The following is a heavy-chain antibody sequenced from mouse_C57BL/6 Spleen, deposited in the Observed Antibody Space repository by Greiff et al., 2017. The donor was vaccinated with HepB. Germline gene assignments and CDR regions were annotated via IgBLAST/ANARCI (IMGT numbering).Heavy chain of an antibody. Sequence: EVMLVESEGGLVQPGSSMKLSCTASGFTFSDYYMAWVRQVPEKGLEWVANINYDGSSTYYLDSLKSRFIISRDNAKNILYLQMSSLKSEDTATYYCARGNWDPYAMDYWGQGTSVTVSS. J-gene: IGHJ4*01. CDR3: ARGNWDPYAMDY. CDR2: INYDGSST. V-gene: IGHV5-16*01. D-gene: IGHD4-1*01. CDR1: GFTFSDYY.